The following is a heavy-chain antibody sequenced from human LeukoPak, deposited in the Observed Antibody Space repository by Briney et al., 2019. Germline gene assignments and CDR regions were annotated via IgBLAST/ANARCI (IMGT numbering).Heavy chain of an antibody. CDR1: SGSITSNNYL. J-gene: IGHJ4*02. CDR2: IFYSGTT. Sequence: SETLSLTCPVSSGSITSNNYLWGWIRQPPGKGLEWIGNIFYSGTTHYNPSLKSRVTISVDTSKNHFSLKLNSVTAADTAMYYCASLASATFGVAIASLDYWGRGTLVTVSS. D-gene: IGHD3-3*01. CDR3: ASLASATFGVAIASLDY. V-gene: IGHV4-39*02.